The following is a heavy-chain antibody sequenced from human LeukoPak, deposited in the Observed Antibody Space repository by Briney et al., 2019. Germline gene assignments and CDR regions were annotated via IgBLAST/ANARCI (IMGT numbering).Heavy chain of an antibody. CDR3: AREELVTLFDY. CDR2: IYYSGGT. V-gene: IGHV4-59*01. D-gene: IGHD5-18*01. J-gene: IGHJ4*02. Sequence: PSETLSLTCTVSGGSISSYYWSWIRQPPGKGLEWIGYIYYSGGTNYNPSLKSRVTISVDTSKNQFSLKLSSVTAADTAVYYCAREELVTLFDYWGQGTLLTVSS. CDR1: GGSISSYY.